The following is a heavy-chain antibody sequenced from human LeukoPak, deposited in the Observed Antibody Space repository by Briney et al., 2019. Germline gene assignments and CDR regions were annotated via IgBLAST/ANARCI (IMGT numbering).Heavy chain of an antibody. CDR1: DGSINSYY. V-gene: IGHV4-59*01. Sequence: ASETLSLTCSVSDGSINSYYWNWIRRPPGKGLEWIGYIYYNGNTNYSPSLKSRVAMSVDTSKNLFSLKVSSVTAADTAVYYCARGRSNYYGMDVWGQGTTVTVSS. CDR3: ARGRSNYYGMDV. D-gene: IGHD1-26*01. J-gene: IGHJ6*02. CDR2: IYYNGNT.